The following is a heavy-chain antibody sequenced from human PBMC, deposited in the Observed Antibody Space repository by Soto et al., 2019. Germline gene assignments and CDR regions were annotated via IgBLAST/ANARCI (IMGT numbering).Heavy chain of an antibody. V-gene: IGHV1-69*13. D-gene: IGHD5-18*01. CDR2: IIPIFGTA. CDR3: ARVGTAMGPFDY. J-gene: IGHJ4*02. CDR1: GGTFSSYA. Sequence: SVKVSCKASGGTFSSYAISWVRQAPGQGLEWMGGIIPIFGTANYAQKFQGRVTITADESTSTAYMELSSLRSEDTAVYYCARVGTAMGPFDYWGQGTLVTVS.